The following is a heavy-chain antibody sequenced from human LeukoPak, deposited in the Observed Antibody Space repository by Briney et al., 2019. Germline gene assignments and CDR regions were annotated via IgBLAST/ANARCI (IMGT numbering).Heavy chain of an antibody. D-gene: IGHD3-22*01. CDR2: IYYSGST. CDR1: GGSISSYY. Sequence: PSETLSVTCTVSGGSISSYYWSWIRQPPGKGREWIGYIYYSGSTNCNPSLKSRLTISVDTSKNQFSLKLSSVTAADTAVYYCARLQRVGNSGYYFDYWGQGTLVTVSS. V-gene: IGHV4-59*08. J-gene: IGHJ4*02. CDR3: ARLQRVGNSGYYFDY.